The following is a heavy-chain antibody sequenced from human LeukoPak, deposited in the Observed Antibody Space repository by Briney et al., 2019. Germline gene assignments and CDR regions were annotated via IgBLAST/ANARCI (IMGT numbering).Heavy chain of an antibody. J-gene: IGHJ4*02. V-gene: IGHV3-11*04. D-gene: IGHD6-13*01. CDR2: ISSSSTTI. CDR1: GFSFSDYY. CDR3: ARDTGITASADQFDY. Sequence: GGSLRLSCAASGFSFSDYYMSWIRQAPGKGLEWVSHISSSSTTIYYADSVKGRFTISRDNTKKSLYLQMNSLRAEDTAVYYCARDTGITASADQFDYWGQGTLVTVSS.